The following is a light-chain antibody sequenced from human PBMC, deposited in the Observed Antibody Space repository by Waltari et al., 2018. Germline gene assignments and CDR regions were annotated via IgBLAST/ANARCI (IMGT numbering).Light chain of an antibody. CDR3: CSYAGSSTLV. J-gene: IGLJ2*01. CDR2: DVS. V-gene: IGLV2-23*02. CDR1: SSDVGGYNY. Sequence: QSALTQPAPVSGSPGQSITISCTGTSSDVGGYNYVPWYQQHPGKAPKLMIYDVSKRPSGVSNRFSGSKSGNTASLTISGLQAEDEADYYCCSYAGSSTLVFGGGTKLTVL.